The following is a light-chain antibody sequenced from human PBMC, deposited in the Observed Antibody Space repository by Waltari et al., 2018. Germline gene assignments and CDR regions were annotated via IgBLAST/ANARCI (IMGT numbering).Light chain of an antibody. CDR2: VNSDGSH. J-gene: IGLJ3*02. CDR1: SGHSSNV. CDR3: QSGGHGTWV. V-gene: IGLV4-69*01. Sequence: LVLTQSPSASASLGASVKLTCPLSSGHSSNVVAWLQQQPEKGPWYLMKVNSDGSHSQGDEIPDRFSGTSSGAERYLSISNLPSEDEADYYCQSGGHGTWVFGGGTKLTVL.